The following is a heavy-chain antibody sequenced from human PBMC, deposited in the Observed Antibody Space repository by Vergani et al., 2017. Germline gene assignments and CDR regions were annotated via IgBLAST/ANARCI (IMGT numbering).Heavy chain of an antibody. CDR3: ARGTYYDG. V-gene: IGHV4-38-2*01. D-gene: IGHD3-22*01. CDR1: GYSISSGYY. CDR2: IYHSGST. Sequence: QVQLQESGPGLVKPSETLSLTCAVSGYSISSGYYWGWIRQPPGMGLEWIGSIYHSGSTYYNPSLKSRVTISVDTSKNQFSLKLSSVTAADTAVYYCARGTYYDGWGQGTLVTVSS. J-gene: IGHJ4*02.